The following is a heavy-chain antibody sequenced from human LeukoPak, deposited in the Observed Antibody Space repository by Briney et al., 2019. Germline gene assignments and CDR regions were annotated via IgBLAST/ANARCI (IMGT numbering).Heavy chain of an antibody. CDR2: IRSKANSYAT. V-gene: IGHV3-73*01. CDR3: TRRWQQLGHYMDV. J-gene: IGHJ6*03. CDR1: GFTFSSYW. D-gene: IGHD6-13*01. Sequence: GGSLRLSCAASGFTFSSYWMHWVRQASGKGLEWVGRIRSKANSYATAYAASVKGRFTISRDDSKNTAYLQMNSLKTEDTAVYYCTRRWQQLGHYMDVWGKGTTVTVSS.